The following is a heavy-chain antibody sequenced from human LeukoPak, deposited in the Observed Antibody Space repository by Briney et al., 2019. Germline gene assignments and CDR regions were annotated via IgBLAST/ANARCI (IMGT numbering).Heavy chain of an antibody. CDR3: ARLAGYSSGWYPYYFDY. Sequence: SETLSLTCTVSGGSIGDYYWSWIRQPPGKGLEWIGYIYYSGSTNYNPSLKSRVTISVDTSKNQFSLKLSSVTAADTAVYYCARLAGYSSGWYPYYFDYWGQGTLVTVSS. CDR2: IYYSGST. J-gene: IGHJ4*02. D-gene: IGHD6-19*01. CDR1: GGSIGDYY. V-gene: IGHV4-59*08.